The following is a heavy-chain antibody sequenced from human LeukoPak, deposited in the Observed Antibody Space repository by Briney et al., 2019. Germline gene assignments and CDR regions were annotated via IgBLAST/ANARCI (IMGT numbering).Heavy chain of an antibody. D-gene: IGHD3-22*01. CDR3: AKDPYYYDSSGYYYEGGYFDY. J-gene: IGHJ4*02. V-gene: IGHV3-23*01. Sequence: PGGSLRLSCAASGFTFSSYAMSWVRQAPGKGLEWVSGISGSRDTTHYADSVKGRFTISRDNSKNTLYLQMNSLRAEDTAVYYCAKDPYYYDSSGYYYEGGYFDYWGQGTLVTVSS. CDR2: ISGSRDTT. CDR1: GFTFSSYA.